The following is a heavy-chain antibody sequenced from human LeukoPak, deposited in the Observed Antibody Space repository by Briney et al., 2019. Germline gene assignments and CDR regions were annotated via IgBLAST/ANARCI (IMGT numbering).Heavy chain of an antibody. V-gene: IGHV4-30-2*01. J-gene: IGHJ5*02. D-gene: IGHD3-10*01. Sequence: SETLSLTCAVSGGSISSGGYSWSWIRQPPGTGLEWIGYIYHSGSTYYNPSLKSRVTISVDRSKNQFSLKLSSVTAADTAVYYCARATMVRGDASRWFDPWGQGALVTVSS. CDR3: ARATMVRGDASRWFDP. CDR2: IYHSGST. CDR1: GGSISSGGYS.